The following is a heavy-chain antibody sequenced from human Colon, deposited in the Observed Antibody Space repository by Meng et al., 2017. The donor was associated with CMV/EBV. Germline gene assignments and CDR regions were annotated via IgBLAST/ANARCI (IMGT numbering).Heavy chain of an antibody. CDR3: AREGVGRWFDP. J-gene: IGHJ5*02. CDR2: ISPYRGDT. Sequence: AAVKVSCKASGYTFTTYGIIWVRLAPGQGLEGMGWISPYRGDTNYAQKFQGRVIMSTDTPTSTAYMELRSLRPDDTAVYYCAREGVGRWFDPWGQGTLVTVSS. CDR1: GYTFTTYG. V-gene: IGHV1-18*01.